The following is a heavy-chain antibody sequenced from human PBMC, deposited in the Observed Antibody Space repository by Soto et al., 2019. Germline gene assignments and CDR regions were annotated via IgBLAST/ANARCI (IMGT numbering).Heavy chain of an antibody. CDR2: ISSSSSYI. CDR3: ARVGYCSSTSCPNFDY. CDR1: GFTFSSYS. J-gene: IGHJ4*02. V-gene: IGHV3-21*01. D-gene: IGHD2-2*01. Sequence: GGSLRLSCAASGFTFSSYSMNWVRQAPGKGLEWVSSISSSSSYIYYADSVKGRFTISRDNAKNSLYLQMNSLRAEDTAVYYCARVGYCSSTSCPNFDYWGQGTLVTVSS.